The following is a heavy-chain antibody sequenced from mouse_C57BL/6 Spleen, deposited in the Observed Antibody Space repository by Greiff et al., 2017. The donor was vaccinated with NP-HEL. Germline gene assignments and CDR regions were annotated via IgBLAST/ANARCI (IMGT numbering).Heavy chain of an antibody. J-gene: IGHJ2*01. V-gene: IGHV1-61*01. CDR1: GYTFTSYW. Sequence: QVQLQQPGAELVRPGSSVKLSCKASGYTFTSYWMDWVKQRPGQGLDWIGNIYPSDSETHYNQKFKDKATLTVDKSSSTAYMQLSSLTSEDSAVYYCARKGPYYFDYWGQGTTLTVSS. CDR3: ARKGPYYFDY. CDR2: IYPSDSET.